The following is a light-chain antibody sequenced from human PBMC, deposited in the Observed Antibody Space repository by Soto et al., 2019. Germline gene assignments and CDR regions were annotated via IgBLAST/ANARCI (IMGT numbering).Light chain of an antibody. J-gene: IGKJ1*01. V-gene: IGKV1-5*01. CDR2: DAS. Sequence: DIQMTQSPSTLSASVGDRVTMTCRASQSISNWLAWYQQKPGKAPNLLIYDASNLETGVPSRFSGSGSGTEFTHTISSLQPDDFATCYCQEYKRYSQTFGPGTKVEIK. CDR1: QSISNW. CDR3: QEYKRYSQT.